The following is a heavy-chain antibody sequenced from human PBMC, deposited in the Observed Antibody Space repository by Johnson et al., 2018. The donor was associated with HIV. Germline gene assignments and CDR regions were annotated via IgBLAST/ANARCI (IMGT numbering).Heavy chain of an antibody. D-gene: IGHD6-13*01. Sequence: VQLVESGGGAVRPGGSLRISCAASGFTFDDYGMSWVRQAPGKGLEWVSGINWSGGSTGYADSMMGRFPISRDNARNSLYLQMNSLRAEDTALYFCARGKGAAVGLDAFDIWGQGIRVTVSS. CDR1: GFTFDDYG. CDR3: ARGKGAAVGLDAFDI. J-gene: IGHJ3*02. CDR2: INWSGGST. V-gene: IGHV3-20*04.